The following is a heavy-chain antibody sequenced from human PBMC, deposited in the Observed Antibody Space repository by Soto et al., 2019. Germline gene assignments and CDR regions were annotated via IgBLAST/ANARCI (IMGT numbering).Heavy chain of an antibody. CDR3: AKDRRVDTAMVPQLGYYYYGMDV. D-gene: IGHD5-18*01. J-gene: IGHJ6*02. CDR2: ISYDGSNK. CDR1: GFTFSSYG. Sequence: GGSLRLSCAASGFTFSSYGMHWVRQAPGKGLEWVAVISYDGSNKYYADSVKGRFTISRDNSKNTLYLQMNSLRAEDTAVYYCAKDRRVDTAMVPQLGYYYYGMDVWGQGTTVTVSS. V-gene: IGHV3-30*18.